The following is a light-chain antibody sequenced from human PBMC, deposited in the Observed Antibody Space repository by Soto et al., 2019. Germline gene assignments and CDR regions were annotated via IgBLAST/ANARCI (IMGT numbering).Light chain of an antibody. Sequence: EIVMTQSPATLSVSPGERATLSCRASQSVSSNLAWYQQKPGQAPRLLIYGASTRATGIPARFSGSGSGTEFTPTHNSLAFEDFGVYFRPEEYNWPPYTFGQGTKLEIK. CDR2: GAS. CDR3: PEEYNWPPYT. CDR1: QSVSSN. V-gene: IGKV3-15*01. J-gene: IGKJ2*01.